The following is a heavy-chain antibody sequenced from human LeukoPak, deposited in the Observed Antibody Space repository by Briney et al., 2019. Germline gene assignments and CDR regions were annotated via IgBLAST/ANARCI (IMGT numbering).Heavy chain of an antibody. D-gene: IGHD6-13*01. V-gene: IGHV4-59*01. CDR1: GGSISSYY. Sequence: SETLSLTCTVSGGSISSYYWSWIRQPPGRGLEWIGYIYYSGSTNYNPSLKSRVTISVDTSKNQFSLKLSSVTAADTAVYYCAGGGFVSWGGGFDPWGQGTLVTVSS. CDR3: AGGGFVSWGGGFDP. CDR2: IYYSGST. J-gene: IGHJ5*02.